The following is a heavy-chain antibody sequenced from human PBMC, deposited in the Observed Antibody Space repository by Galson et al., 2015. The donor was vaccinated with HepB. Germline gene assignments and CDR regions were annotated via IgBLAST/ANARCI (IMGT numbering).Heavy chain of an antibody. Sequence: SVKVSCKASGYTFTSYGISWVRQAPGQGLEWMGWISAYNGNTNYAQKVQGRVTMTTDTSTSTAYMELRSLRSDDTAVYYCARGGRAPYYDILTDYSSGHDAFDIWGQGTMVTVSS. CDR2: ISAYNGNT. V-gene: IGHV1-18*01. CDR1: GYTFTSYG. J-gene: IGHJ3*02. D-gene: IGHD3-9*01. CDR3: ARGGRAPYYDILTDYSSGHDAFDI.